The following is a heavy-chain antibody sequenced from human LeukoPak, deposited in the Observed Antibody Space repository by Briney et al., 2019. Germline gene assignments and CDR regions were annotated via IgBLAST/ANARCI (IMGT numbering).Heavy chain of an antibody. CDR1: GGSISSYY. J-gene: IGHJ4*02. V-gene: IGHV4-59*01. D-gene: IGHD3-10*01. Sequence: SENLSLTCTVSGGSISSYYWSWIRQPPGKGLEWIGYIYYSGSTNYNPSLKSRATISLDTSKNQFSLKLTSVTAADTAVYYCARVGRGSGTYQSYYFDYWGQGTLVTVSS. CDR2: IYYSGST. CDR3: ARVGRGSGTYQSYYFDY.